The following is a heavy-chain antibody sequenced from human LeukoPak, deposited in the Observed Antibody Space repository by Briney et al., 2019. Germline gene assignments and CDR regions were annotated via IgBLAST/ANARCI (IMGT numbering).Heavy chain of an antibody. J-gene: IGHJ4*02. Sequence: PGGSLRLSCAASGFTFSNYWMNWVRQAPGKGLEWVASIKDDGSETYHVDSVKGRFTISRDNAKNSLYLQMNSLRAEDTAVYYCARKNGLDYWGQGTLVTVSS. CDR2: IKDDGSET. CDR1: GFTFSNYW. CDR3: ARKNGLDY. V-gene: IGHV3-7*01.